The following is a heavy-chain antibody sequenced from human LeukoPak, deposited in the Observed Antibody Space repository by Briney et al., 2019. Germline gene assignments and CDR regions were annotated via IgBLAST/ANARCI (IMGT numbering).Heavy chain of an antibody. CDR3: AKSNGYGLMDI. Sequence: SETLSLTCTVSSGSINTPNYYWGWVRLPPGKALEWIGNIFYKGGAYYTPSLKSRVTISLDTSRNQFSLKLNSVTAADTAVYYCAKSNGYGLMDIWGQGTMVTVSS. CDR1: SGSINTPNYY. CDR2: IFYKGGA. V-gene: IGHV4-39*07. D-gene: IGHD3-22*01. J-gene: IGHJ3*02.